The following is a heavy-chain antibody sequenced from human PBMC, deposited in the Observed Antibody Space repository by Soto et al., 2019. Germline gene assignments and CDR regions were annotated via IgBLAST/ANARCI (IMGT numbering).Heavy chain of an antibody. CDR2: IYWNDDK. CDR3: DHSPCGEAPDY. J-gene: IGHJ4*02. CDR1: GFSVSARGVG. Sequence: SGPTLVNPTQTLALTCTVSGFSVSARGVGVGWIRQPPGKALEWLGIIYWNDDKRYSPSLKSRLTITKDTSKHQVVLTMTNMDPVDTATYYCDHSPCGEAPDYWGQATPVTV. D-gene: IGHD3-10*01. V-gene: IGHV2-5*01.